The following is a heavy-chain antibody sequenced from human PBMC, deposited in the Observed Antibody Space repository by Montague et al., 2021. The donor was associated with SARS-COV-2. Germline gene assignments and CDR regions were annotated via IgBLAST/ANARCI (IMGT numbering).Heavy chain of an antibody. CDR2: ISYSGST. Sequence: SETRSLTCTVSGGSISSYYWGWIRQPPGKGLEWIGSISYSGSTYYKSSLKSRVTISVDTSKNQFSLRLSSVTAADTAVYYCARHITGSGNAFDIWGQGTMVTVSS. CDR3: ARHITGSGNAFDI. J-gene: IGHJ3*02. CDR1: GGSISSYY. D-gene: IGHD3-10*01. V-gene: IGHV4-39*01.